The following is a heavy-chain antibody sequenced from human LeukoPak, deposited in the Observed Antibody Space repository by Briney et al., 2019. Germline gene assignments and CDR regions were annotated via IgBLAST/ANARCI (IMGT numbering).Heavy chain of an antibody. Sequence: SETLSLTCTVSGGSISSSSYYWGWIRQPPGKGLEWIGSIYYSGSTYYNPSLKSRVTISVGTSKNQFSLKLSSVTAADTAVYYCARLTPSAFDIWGQGTMVTVSS. J-gene: IGHJ3*02. CDR1: GGSISSSSYY. CDR2: IYYSGST. V-gene: IGHV4-39*01. CDR3: ARLTPSAFDI.